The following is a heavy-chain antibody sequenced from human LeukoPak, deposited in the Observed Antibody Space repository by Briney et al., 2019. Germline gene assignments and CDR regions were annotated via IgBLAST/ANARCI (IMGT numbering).Heavy chain of an antibody. CDR1: GFTFSSYA. CDR2: ISGSGDST. Sequence: GGSLRLSCAASGFTFSSYAMSWVRRAPGKGLEWVSAISGSGDSTYYGDSVKGRFTISRDNSKNTLYLQMNSLRAEDTAVYYCAKTRPLDSSSWSHGDYWGQGTLVTVSS. CDR3: AKTRPLDSSSWSHGDY. D-gene: IGHD6-13*01. J-gene: IGHJ4*02. V-gene: IGHV3-23*01.